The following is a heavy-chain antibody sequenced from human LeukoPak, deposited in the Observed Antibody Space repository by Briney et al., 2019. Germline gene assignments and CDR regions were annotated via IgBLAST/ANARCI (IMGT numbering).Heavy chain of an antibody. J-gene: IGHJ4*02. Sequence: SETLSLTCTVSGGSISSYYWSWIRQPPGKGLEWIGYIYYSGSTNYNPSLKSRVTISVDTSKNQFSLKLSSVTAADTAVYYCARVYYYDSSGYYYGWFDYWGQGTLVTVSS. V-gene: IGHV4-59*01. CDR3: ARVYYYDSSGYYYGWFDY. CDR2: IYYSGST. D-gene: IGHD3-22*01. CDR1: GGSISSYY.